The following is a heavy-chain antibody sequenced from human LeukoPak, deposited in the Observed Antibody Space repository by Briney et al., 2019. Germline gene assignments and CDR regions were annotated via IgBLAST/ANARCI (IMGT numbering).Heavy chain of an antibody. V-gene: IGHV3-30*04. CDR1: GFTFSTYA. D-gene: IGHD5-18*01. CDR3: ARDHSHGYSYGYSDY. J-gene: IGHJ4*02. Sequence: GRSLRLPCAASGFTFSTYAMHWVRQAPGKGLEWVAVISYDGSNKYYADSVKGRFTISRDNSKNTLYLQMNSLRAEDTAVYYCARDHSHGYSYGYSDYWGQGTLVTVSS. CDR2: ISYDGSNK.